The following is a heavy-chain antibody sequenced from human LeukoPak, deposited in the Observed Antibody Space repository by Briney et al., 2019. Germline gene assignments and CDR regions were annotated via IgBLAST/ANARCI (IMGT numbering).Heavy chain of an antibody. D-gene: IGHD3-22*01. CDR3: AKGLDITMIVVVILPCFDY. J-gene: IGHJ4*02. CDR2: ISYDGSNK. CDR1: GFTFSSYG. V-gene: IGHV3-30*18. Sequence: GGSLRLSCAASGFTFSSYGMHWVRQAPGKGLEWVAVISYDGSNKYYADSVKGRFTISRDNSKNTLYLQMNSLRAEDTAVYYCAKGLDITMIVVVILPCFDYWGQGTLVTVSS.